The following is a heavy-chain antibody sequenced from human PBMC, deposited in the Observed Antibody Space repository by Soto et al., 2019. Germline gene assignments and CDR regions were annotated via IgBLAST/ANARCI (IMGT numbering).Heavy chain of an antibody. V-gene: IGHV4-39*01. CDR1: GGSISSSSYY. J-gene: IGHJ4*02. D-gene: IGHD3-22*01. Sequence: SSETLSLTCTVSGGSISSSSYYWGWIRQPPGKGLEWIGSIYYSGSTYYNPSLKSRVTISVDTSKNQFSLKLSSVTAADTAVYYCARISSSGYSHWGQGTLVTVSS. CDR2: IYYSGST. CDR3: ARISSSGYSH.